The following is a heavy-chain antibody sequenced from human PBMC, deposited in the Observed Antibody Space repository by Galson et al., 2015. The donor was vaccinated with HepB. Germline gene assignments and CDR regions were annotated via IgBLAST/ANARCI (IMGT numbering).Heavy chain of an antibody. V-gene: IGHV1-3*01. Sequence: SVKVSCKASGYTFTSYAVHWVRQAPGQRLEWMGWINAGNGNTKYSQKFQGRVTITKDTSASTAYMELSSLRSEDTAVYYCARDRDLEWLSYHYYMDVWGKGTTVTVSS. CDR1: GYTFTSYA. CDR3: ARDRDLEWLSYHYYMDV. D-gene: IGHD3-3*01. J-gene: IGHJ6*03. CDR2: INAGNGNT.